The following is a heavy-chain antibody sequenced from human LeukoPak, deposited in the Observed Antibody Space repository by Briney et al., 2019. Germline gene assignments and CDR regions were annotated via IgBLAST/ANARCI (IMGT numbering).Heavy chain of an antibody. CDR1: GFTFSSYA. J-gene: IGHJ4*02. V-gene: IGHV3-30-3*01. D-gene: IGHD6-19*01. Sequence: PGGSLRLSCAASGFTFSSYAMHWVRQAPGKGLEWVAVISYDGSNKYYADSVKGRFTISRDNSKNTLYLQMNSLRAEDTAVYYCAKGRRGAAVTGIKFDYWGQGTQVTVSS. CDR2: ISYDGSNK. CDR3: AKGRRGAAVTGIKFDY.